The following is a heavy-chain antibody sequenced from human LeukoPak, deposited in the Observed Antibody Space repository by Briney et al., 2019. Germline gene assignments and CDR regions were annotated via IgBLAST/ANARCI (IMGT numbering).Heavy chain of an antibody. CDR3: VSATTYYDILTGYLDAFDI. Sequence: SETLSLTCAVYGGSFSGYYWSWIRQPPGKGLEWIGEINHSGSTNYNPSLKSRVTISVDRSKNQFSLKLSSVTAADTAVYYCVSATTYYDILTGYLDAFDIWGQGTMVTVSS. D-gene: IGHD3-9*01. CDR2: INHSGST. CDR1: GGSFSGYY. V-gene: IGHV4-34*01. J-gene: IGHJ3*02.